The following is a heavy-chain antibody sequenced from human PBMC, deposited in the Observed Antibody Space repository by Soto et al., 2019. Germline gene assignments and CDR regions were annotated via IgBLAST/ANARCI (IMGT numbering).Heavy chain of an antibody. CDR1: GYTFTSYA. Sequence: EASVKVSCKASGYTFTSYAITWVRQAPGQGLEWMGWISAYNGNTNYAQKLQGRVTMTTDTSTSTAYMELRSLRSEDTAVYYCARDQVRYCSGGSCHDHYYGMDGWGQGTTVTVSS. J-gene: IGHJ6*02. CDR2: ISAYNGNT. V-gene: IGHV1-18*01. CDR3: ARDQVRYCSGGSCHDHYYGMDG. D-gene: IGHD2-15*01.